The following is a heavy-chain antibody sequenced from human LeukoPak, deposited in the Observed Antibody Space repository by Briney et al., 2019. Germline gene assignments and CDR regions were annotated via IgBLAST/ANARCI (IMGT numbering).Heavy chain of an antibody. CDR2: ISSSSSTI. J-gene: IGHJ4*02. Sequence: GGSLRLSCAASGFTFSSYSMNWVRQAPGKGLEWVSYISSSSSTIYYADSVKGRFIVSRDNSKNMLFLQMNSLRAEDTAVYYCAKDQIGWAPGYSSGPLDYWGQGTLVTVSS. D-gene: IGHD6-19*01. CDR1: GFTFSSYS. V-gene: IGHV3-48*01. CDR3: AKDQIGWAPGYSSGPLDY.